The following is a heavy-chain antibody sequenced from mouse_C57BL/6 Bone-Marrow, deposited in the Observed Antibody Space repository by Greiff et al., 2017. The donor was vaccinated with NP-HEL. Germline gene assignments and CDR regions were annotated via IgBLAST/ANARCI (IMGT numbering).Heavy chain of an antibody. J-gene: IGHJ3*01. CDR2: IYPGDGDT. V-gene: IGHV1-82*01. Sequence: VQLQQSGPELVKPGASVKISCKASGYAFSSSWMNWVKQRPGKGLEWIGRIYPGDGDTNYNGKFKGKATLTADKSSSTAYMQHSSLTSEDSAVYFCARYYYRRCAYWGQGTLVTVSA. D-gene: IGHD2-14*01. CDR1: GYAFSSSW. CDR3: ARYYYRRCAY.